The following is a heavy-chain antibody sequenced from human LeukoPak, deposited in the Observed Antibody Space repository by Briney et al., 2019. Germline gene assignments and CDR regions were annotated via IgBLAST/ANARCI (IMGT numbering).Heavy chain of an antibody. V-gene: IGHV1-69*05. CDR2: IIPIFGTA. D-gene: IGHD5-18*01. CDR1: GGTFSSYA. J-gene: IGHJ4*02. Sequence: ASVKVSCKASGGTFSSYAISWVRQAPGQGLEWMGGIIPIFGTANCAQKFQGRVTITTDESTSTAYMELSSLRSDDTAVYYCARDRGYSYGRFDYWGQGTLVTVSS. CDR3: ARDRGYSYGRFDY.